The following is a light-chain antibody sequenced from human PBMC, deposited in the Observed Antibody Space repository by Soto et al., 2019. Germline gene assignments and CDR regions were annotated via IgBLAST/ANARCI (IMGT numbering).Light chain of an antibody. CDR1: SSDVGGYNY. CDR3: NSYTSGTFDV. Sequence: QSALTQPASVSGSPGQSITISCTGTSSDVGGYNYVSWYQQHPGKAPKLMIYDVSNRPSGVSNRFSGSKSGNTASLTISGLQAEDEADYYCNSYTSGTFDVFGTGTKLTVL. J-gene: IGLJ1*01. V-gene: IGLV2-14*01. CDR2: DVS.